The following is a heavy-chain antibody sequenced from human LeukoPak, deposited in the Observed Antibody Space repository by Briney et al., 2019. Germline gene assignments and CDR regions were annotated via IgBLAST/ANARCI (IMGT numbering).Heavy chain of an antibody. CDR3: ARDVGFNNGWPA. J-gene: IGHJ5*02. CDR1: GFSFKTYE. CDR2: ISVGGSDE. V-gene: IGHV3-48*03. Sequence: GGSLRLSCVASGFSFKTYEMNWVRQAPGKGLEWISYISVGGSDEDYADSVKGRFSISRDNAKNSLFLQMNSLRVEDTVVYYCARDVGFNNGWPAWGQGTLVTVAS. D-gene: IGHD6-19*01.